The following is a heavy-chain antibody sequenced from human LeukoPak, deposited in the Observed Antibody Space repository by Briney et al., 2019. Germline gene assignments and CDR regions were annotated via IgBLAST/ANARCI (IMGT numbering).Heavy chain of an antibody. CDR2: ISGSGGNT. Sequence: GGSLRLSCAASGFTFSSYAMSWVRQAPGKGLEWVSAISGSGGNTYYADSVKGRFTISRDNSKNTLYLQMSSLRAEDTAVYYCAKGCADSSGYYYVHYYYYGTDVWGQGTTVTVSS. CDR3: AKGCADSSGYYYVHYYYYGTDV. CDR1: GFTFSSYA. D-gene: IGHD3-22*01. V-gene: IGHV3-23*01. J-gene: IGHJ6*02.